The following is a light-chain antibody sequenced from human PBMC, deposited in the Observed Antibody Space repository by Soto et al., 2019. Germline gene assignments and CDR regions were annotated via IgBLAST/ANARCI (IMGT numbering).Light chain of an antibody. Sequence: SYELTQPPSVSVAPGQTARISCGGNNIGSKSVHWYQQKPGQAPVLVVYADNARPSEIPERFSGSNSGSTATLTISRVEAGDGADYYCRVWDSTSDHVVFGGGTKLTVL. J-gene: IGLJ2*01. CDR1: NIGSKS. CDR2: ADN. CDR3: RVWDSTSDHVV. V-gene: IGLV3-21*02.